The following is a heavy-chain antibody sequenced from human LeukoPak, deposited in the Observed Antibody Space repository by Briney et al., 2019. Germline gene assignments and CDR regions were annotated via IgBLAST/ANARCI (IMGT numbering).Heavy chain of an antibody. CDR2: ISYDGSNK. J-gene: IGHJ4*02. D-gene: IGHD1-1*01. CDR3: ARERVRLPDY. CDR1: GFTFSSYA. V-gene: IGHV3-30-3*01. Sequence: GSLRLSCAASGFTFSSYAMHWVRQAPGKGLEWVAVISYDGSNKYYADSVKGRFTISRDNSKNTLYLQMNSLRAEDTAVYYCARERVRLPDYWGQGTLVTVSS.